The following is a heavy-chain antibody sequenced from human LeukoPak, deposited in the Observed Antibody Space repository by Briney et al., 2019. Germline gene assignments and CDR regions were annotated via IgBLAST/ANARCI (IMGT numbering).Heavy chain of an antibody. Sequence: SETLSPTCTVSGGSISSDNYFWSWIRQLPGKGLEWIGYIYYSGNIYYNPSFKSRVVISVDTSSNQFSLNLSSVTAADTAVYYCAREVIAAADTDAFDIWGQGTMVTVSS. V-gene: IGHV4-31*03. D-gene: IGHD6-13*01. CDR1: GGSISSDNYF. CDR3: AREVIAAADTDAFDI. CDR2: IYYSGNI. J-gene: IGHJ3*02.